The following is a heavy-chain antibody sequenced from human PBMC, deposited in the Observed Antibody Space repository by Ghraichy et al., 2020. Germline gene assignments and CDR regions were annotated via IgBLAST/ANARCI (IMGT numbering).Heavy chain of an antibody. Sequence: GGSLRLSCAGFGFTLSSYWMHWVRQAPGKGLMWVSRINNDGSNTTYADSVKGRFTISRDDAKNTLYLQMNSLRDEDTAVYYCARDVSLKFDPWGQGTLVTVSS. V-gene: IGHV3-74*03. J-gene: IGHJ5*02. CDR1: GFTLSSYW. CDR2: INNDGSNT. CDR3: ARDVSLKFDP.